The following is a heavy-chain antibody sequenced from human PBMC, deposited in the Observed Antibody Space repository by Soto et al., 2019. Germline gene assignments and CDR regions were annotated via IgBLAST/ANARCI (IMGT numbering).Heavy chain of an antibody. Sequence: QVRVEQSGAEVKKPGSSVKVSCKASGGTFNTAAISWVRQAPGQGLEWMGGIMPIFRTADYAQKFQGRVTITADESTSTAYLELRSLSSEDTAIYYCARDQDRPQLGGNYYYIMDVWGQGTTVTVSS. V-gene: IGHV1-69*12. CDR2: IMPIFRTA. J-gene: IGHJ6*02. D-gene: IGHD3-3*02. CDR1: GGTFNTAA. CDR3: ARDQDRPQLGGNYYYIMDV.